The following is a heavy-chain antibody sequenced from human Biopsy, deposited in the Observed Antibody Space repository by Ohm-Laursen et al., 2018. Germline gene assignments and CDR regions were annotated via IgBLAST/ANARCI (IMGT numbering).Heavy chain of an antibody. D-gene: IGHD3-10*01. CDR3: ARRIPDYGSGSYFDAFDI. CDR1: GGSISSSTYW. Sequence: TPSLTRTVSGGSISSSTYWWGWIRQPPEKGLDWIGSIYYSGSTYYNPSLKSRVTISVDPSKNQFSLKLSSVTAADTAVYYCARRIPDYGSGSYFDAFDIWGRGTMVTVSS. V-gene: IGHV4-39*01. J-gene: IGHJ3*02. CDR2: IYYSGST.